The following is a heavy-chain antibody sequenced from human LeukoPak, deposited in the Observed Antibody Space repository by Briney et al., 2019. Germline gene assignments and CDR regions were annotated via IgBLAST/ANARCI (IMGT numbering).Heavy chain of an antibody. CDR1: GYTFTGYY. V-gene: IGHV1-2*02. J-gene: IGHJ3*02. D-gene: IGHD2-15*01. CDR3: ARACSGGSCYAGTAFDI. CDR2: INPNSGGT. Sequence: ASVKVSCKASGYTFTGYYMHWVRQAPGQGLEWMGWINPNSGGTNYAQKFQGRVTMTRDTSISTAYMELSRLRSDDTAVYYCARACSGGSCYAGTAFDIWGQGTMVTVSS.